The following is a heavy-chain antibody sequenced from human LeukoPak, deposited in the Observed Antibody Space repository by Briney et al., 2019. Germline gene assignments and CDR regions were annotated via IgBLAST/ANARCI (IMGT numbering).Heavy chain of an antibody. CDR1: GGSISSGTYY. CDR2: VYTSGST. J-gene: IGHJ6*03. V-gene: IGHV4-61*02. D-gene: IGHD3-10*01. CDR3: ARDRYYFGSGSLQYYYYMDV. Sequence: SETLSLTCTVSGGSISSGTYYWSWIRQPAGKGLEWIGRVYTSGSTNYNPSLKSRVTISLDTSNNQFSLKLSSVTAADTAVYYCARDRYYFGSGSLQYYYYMDVWGKGTTVTISS.